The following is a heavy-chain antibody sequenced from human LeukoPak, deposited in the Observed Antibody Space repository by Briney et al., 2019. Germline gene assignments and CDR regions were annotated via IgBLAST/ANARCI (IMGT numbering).Heavy chain of an antibody. Sequence: GGSLRHSCAASGFTFSNYLMHWGRQAPGKGLVWVSRIHGYGSRTIYADSVNSRFTISRNNAKNTLYLQMNSLRADDTAVYYCTREGQAYGLDHWGPEGLVSVSS. CDR2: IHGYGSRT. CDR1: GFTFSNYL. J-gene: IGHJ4*02. V-gene: IGHV3-74*01. D-gene: IGHD3-10*01. CDR3: TREGQAYGLDH.